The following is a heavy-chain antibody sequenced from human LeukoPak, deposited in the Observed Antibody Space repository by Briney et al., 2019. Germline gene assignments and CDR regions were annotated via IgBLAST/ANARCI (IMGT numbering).Heavy chain of an antibody. CDR3: AGRAGAYSHPYDY. J-gene: IGHJ4*02. V-gene: IGHV3-53*01. Sequence: GGSLRLSCTVSGFTVSSNSMSWVRQARGKGLEWVSFIYSDNTHYSDSVKGRFTISRDNSKNTLYLQMNSLRAEDTAVYYCAGRAGAYSHPYDYWGQGTLVTVSS. CDR1: GFTVSSNS. D-gene: IGHD4/OR15-4a*01. CDR2: IYSDNT.